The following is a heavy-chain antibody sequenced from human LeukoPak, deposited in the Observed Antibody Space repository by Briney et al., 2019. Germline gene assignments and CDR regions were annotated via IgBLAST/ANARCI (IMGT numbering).Heavy chain of an antibody. V-gene: IGHV1-8*03. CDR3: ARGRPASFDP. CDR1: GYTFTNYD. D-gene: IGHD2-2*01. Sequence: GASVKVSCKTSGYTFTNYDINWVRQATGQGLEWMGWMNPNSGNTGYAQKFQGRVTITRDTSISTAYMELRSLRSEDTAVYYCARGRPASFDPWGQGTLVTVSS. J-gene: IGHJ5*02. CDR2: MNPNSGNT.